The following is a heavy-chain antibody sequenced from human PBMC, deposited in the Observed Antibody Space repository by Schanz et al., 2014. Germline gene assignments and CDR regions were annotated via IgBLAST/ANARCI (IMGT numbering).Heavy chain of an antibody. J-gene: IGHJ4*02. CDR3: AKIERNED. V-gene: IGHV3-23*04. CDR2: ISSSSSTI. Sequence: EVHLVESGGGLVEPGGSLRLSCATSGFSLDIFAVSWVRQAPGKGLEWVAYISSSSSTIHYADSVKGRFTISRDNAKNTLYLQMNSLRAEDTAVYFCAKIERNEDWGQGTLVTVSS. D-gene: IGHD1-1*01. CDR1: GFSLDIFA.